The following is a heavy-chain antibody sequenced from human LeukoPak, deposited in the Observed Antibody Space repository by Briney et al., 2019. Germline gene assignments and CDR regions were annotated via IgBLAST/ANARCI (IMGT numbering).Heavy chain of an antibody. CDR2: ISAYNGNT. V-gene: IGHV1-18*01. D-gene: IGHD3-22*01. CDR1: GYTFTSYG. Sequence: GASVKVSCKASGYTFTSYGISWVRQAPGQGLEWMGWISAYNGNTNYAQKLQGRVTMTTDTSTSTAYMELRSLRSDDTAVYYCARAYYDSSAYYNWFDPWGQGTLVTVSS. CDR3: ARAYYDSSAYYNWFDP. J-gene: IGHJ5*02.